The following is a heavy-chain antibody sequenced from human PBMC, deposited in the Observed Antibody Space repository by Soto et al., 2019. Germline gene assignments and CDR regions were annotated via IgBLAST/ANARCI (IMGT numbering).Heavy chain of an antibody. J-gene: IGHJ6*02. D-gene: IGHD3-16*02. CDR3: AREDYDYVWGSYRPSHYGMDV. CDR2: IIPIFGTP. V-gene: IGHV1-69*12. Sequence: QVQLVQSGAEVKKPGSSVKVSCKASGGTFSSYAISWVRQAPGQGLEWMGGIIPIFGTPNYAQKFQARVTITAHESTSTAYIELSSLRSEDTAVYYSAREDYDYVWGSYRPSHYGMDVWGQGTTVTVSS. CDR1: GGTFSSYA.